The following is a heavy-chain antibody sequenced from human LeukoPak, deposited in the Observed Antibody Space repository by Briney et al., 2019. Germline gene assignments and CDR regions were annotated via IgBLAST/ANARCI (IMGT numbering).Heavy chain of an antibody. V-gene: IGHV1-2*06. D-gene: IGHD2-2*01. J-gene: IGHJ4*02. CDR2: INPNSGGT. Sequence: VSVKVSCKASGYTFTGYYIHWVRQAPGQGHEWMGRINPNSGGTNSAQKFQGRVTMTRDTSISTAYMELSSLRSDDTAVYYCARDGVGCDSTSCPTPHWGQGTQVTVSS. CDR1: GYTFTGYY. CDR3: ARDGVGCDSTSCPTPH.